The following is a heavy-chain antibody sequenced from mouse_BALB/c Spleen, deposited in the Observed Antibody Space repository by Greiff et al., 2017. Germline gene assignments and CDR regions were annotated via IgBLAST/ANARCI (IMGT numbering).Heavy chain of an antibody. Sequence: EVKLVESGGGLVKPGGSLKLSCAASGFAFSSYDMSWVRQTPEKRLEWVAYISSGGGSTYYPDTVKGRFTISRDNAKNTLYLQMSSLKSEDTAMYYCARHRDYYGSFDYWGQGTTLTVSS. V-gene: IGHV5-12-1*01. CDR2: ISSGGGST. CDR3: ARHRDYYGSFDY. J-gene: IGHJ2*01. CDR1: GFAFSSYD. D-gene: IGHD1-1*01.